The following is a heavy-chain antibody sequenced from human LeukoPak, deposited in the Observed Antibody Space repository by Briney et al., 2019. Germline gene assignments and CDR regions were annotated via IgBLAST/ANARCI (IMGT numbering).Heavy chain of an antibody. V-gene: IGHV3-30*03. Sequence: GGSLRLSCAASGFTFRSFAMHWVRQAPGKGLEWVADISFDGSFRYYADSVKGRFTISRDNSKNTVYLQMSSLRTEDAAVYYCARGSPFDYWGQGTLVTVSS. J-gene: IGHJ4*02. CDR1: GFTFRSFA. CDR2: ISFDGSFR. CDR3: ARGSPFDY.